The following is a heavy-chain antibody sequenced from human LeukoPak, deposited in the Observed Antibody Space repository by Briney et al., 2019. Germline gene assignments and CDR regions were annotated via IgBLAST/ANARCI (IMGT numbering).Heavy chain of an antibody. CDR2: ISWNSGSI. D-gene: IGHD6-13*01. V-gene: IGHV3-9*01. CDR3: ARDYDYELAAAGTVSASADP. J-gene: IGHJ5*02. CDR1: GFTFDDYA. Sequence: QSGRSLRLSCAASGFTFDDYAMHWVRQAPGKGLEWVSGISWNSGSIGYADSVKGRFTISRDNAKNSLYLQMNSLRAEDTAVYYCARDYDYELAAAGTVSASADPWGQGTLVTVSS.